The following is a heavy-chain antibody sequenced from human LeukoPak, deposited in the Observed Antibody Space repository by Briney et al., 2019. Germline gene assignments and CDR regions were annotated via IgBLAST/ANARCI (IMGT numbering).Heavy chain of an antibody. CDR2: ISASSSTM. J-gene: IGHJ5*02. D-gene: IGHD3-3*01. Sequence: GGSLRLSCAASGFTFSNYSMNWVRQAPGKGLEWVSYISASSSTMYYADSVKGRFTVSRDNAKNSLYLQMNSLRADDTAVYYFERARRWSGNWFVPLRRGTMV. CDR3: ERARRWSGNWFVP. V-gene: IGHV3-48*01. CDR1: GFTFSNYS.